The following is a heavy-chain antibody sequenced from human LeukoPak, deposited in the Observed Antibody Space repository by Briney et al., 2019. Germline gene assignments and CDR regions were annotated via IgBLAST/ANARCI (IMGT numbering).Heavy chain of an antibody. CDR1: GGTFSSYA. CDR3: ARDLWLRDDY. CDR2: IIPISGTA. Sequence: SVKVSCKASGGTFSSYAISWVRQAPGQGLEWMGGIIPISGTANYAQKFQGRVTITADESTRTAYMELSSLRSEDTAVYYCARDLWLRDDYWGQGTLVTVSS. J-gene: IGHJ4*02. V-gene: IGHV1-69*01. D-gene: IGHD5-12*01.